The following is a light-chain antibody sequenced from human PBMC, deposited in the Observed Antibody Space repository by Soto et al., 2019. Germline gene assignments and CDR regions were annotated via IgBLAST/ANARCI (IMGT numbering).Light chain of an antibody. J-gene: IGKJ1*01. CDR3: QQYNSYPWT. Sequence: DIQMTQSPSTLSASVGDRVTITCRASQSVRSWLAWYQQKPGKAPNLLIYDASSLKSGVPSRFSGSGSGTEFTLTISSLQPYDLATYYCQQYNSYPWTCGQGTKVVIK. V-gene: IGKV1-5*01. CDR2: DAS. CDR1: QSVRSW.